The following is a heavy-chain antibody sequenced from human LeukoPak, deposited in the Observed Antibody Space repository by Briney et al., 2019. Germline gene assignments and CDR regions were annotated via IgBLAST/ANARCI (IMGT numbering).Heavy chain of an antibody. CDR2: INSDGSST. CDR1: GFTFSSYW. V-gene: IGHV3-74*01. CDR3: ASEIAVAAFDY. Sequence: PGGSLRLSCAASGFTFSSYWMHWVRHAPGKGLVWVSRINSDGSSTSYADSVKGRSTISRDNAKNTLYVQMNSLRAEDTAVYYCASEIAVAAFDYWGQGTLVTVSS. J-gene: IGHJ4*02. D-gene: IGHD6-19*01.